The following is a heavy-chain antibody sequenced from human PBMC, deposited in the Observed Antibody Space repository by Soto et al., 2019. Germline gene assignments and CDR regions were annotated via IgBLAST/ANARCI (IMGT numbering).Heavy chain of an antibody. D-gene: IGHD2-8*01. V-gene: IGHV1-46*01. CDR3: ARALHYHDAIGHPGYLQL. J-gene: IGHJ1*01. Sequence: ASVKVSCKASGYIFTSYYIHWVRQAPGQGLEWMGLINPSGGTTNYAQKFQGRVTMTRDTSTSTVYMELSSLRSEDSAVFYCARALHYHDAIGHPGYLQLWGQGTLVTVSS. CDR2: INPSGGTT. CDR1: GYIFTSYY.